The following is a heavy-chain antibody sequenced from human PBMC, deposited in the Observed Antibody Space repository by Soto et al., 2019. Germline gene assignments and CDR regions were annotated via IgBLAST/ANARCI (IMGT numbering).Heavy chain of an antibody. V-gene: IGHV4-59*01. D-gene: IGHD2-2*01. CDR1: GGSISSDY. CDR3: ARAQYQPPVKSVWFDP. J-gene: IGHJ5*02. CDR2: IYYSGST. Sequence: PSETLSLTCTVSGGSISSDYWSWIRQPPGKGLEWIGYIYYSGSTNYNPSLKSRVTISVDTSKNQFSLKLSSVTAADTAVYYCARAQYQPPVKSVWFDPWGQGTLVTVSS.